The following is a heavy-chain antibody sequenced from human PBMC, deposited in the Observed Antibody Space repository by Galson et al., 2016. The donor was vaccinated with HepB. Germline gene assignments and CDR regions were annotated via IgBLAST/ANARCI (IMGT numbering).Heavy chain of an antibody. V-gene: IGHV3-48*03. J-gene: IGHJ4*02. CDR3: VRDGATWHFDF. Sequence: LRLSCAASGFSFSSYEMNWVRQAPGKGLEWVAYTNAGGGKLYYPDSVRGRFTISRDNAKESLYLQMNSLTAEDTGLYYCVRDGATWHFDFWGPGTLVTVSS. CDR2: TNAGGGKL. CDR1: GFSFSSYE. D-gene: IGHD1-26*01.